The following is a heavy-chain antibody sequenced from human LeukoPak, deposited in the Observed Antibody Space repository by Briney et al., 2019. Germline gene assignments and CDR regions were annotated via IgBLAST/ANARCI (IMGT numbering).Heavy chain of an antibody. Sequence: SVKVSCKASGGTFTSYAISWVRQAPGQGLEWMGGIIPIFGTANYAQKFQGRVTITTDESTSTAYMELSSLRSEDTAVYYCARGAARLDAFDIWGQGTMVTVSS. CDR2: IIPIFGTA. CDR3: ARGAARLDAFDI. V-gene: IGHV1-69*05. J-gene: IGHJ3*02. D-gene: IGHD6-6*01. CDR1: GGTFTSYA.